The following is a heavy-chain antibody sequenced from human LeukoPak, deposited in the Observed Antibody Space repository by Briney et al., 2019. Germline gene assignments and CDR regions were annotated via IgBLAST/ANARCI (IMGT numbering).Heavy chain of an antibody. Sequence: PGGSLRLSCAVSGFTFSSSWMSWVRQAPGKGLEWVANIKHDGSEEFYVDSLKGRFTISRDNAKNSLYLQMNSLRAEDTAVYYCARDGGLYDPNYWGQGTLVTVSS. CDR1: GFTFSSSW. CDR2: IKHDGSEE. J-gene: IGHJ4*02. V-gene: IGHV3-7*01. D-gene: IGHD1-1*01. CDR3: ARDGGLYDPNY.